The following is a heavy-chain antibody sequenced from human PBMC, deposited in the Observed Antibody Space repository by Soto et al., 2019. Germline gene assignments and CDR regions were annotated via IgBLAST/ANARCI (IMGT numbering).Heavy chain of an antibody. V-gene: IGHV4-4*07. J-gene: IGHJ5*02. D-gene: IGHD3-22*01. Sequence: SETLSLTCTVSGGSISSYYWSWIRQPAGKGLEWIGRIYTSGSTNYNPSLKSRVTMSVDTSKNQFSLKLSSVTAADTAVYYCARDRDYYDSSGYGEGFDPWGQGTLVTVSS. CDR2: IYTSGST. CDR3: ARDRDYYDSSGYGEGFDP. CDR1: GGSISSYY.